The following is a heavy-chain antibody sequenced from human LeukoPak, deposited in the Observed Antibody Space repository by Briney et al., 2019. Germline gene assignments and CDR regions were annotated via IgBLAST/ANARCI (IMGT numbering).Heavy chain of an antibody. V-gene: IGHV4-31*03. CDR1: GASITNGDFY. D-gene: IGHD2-15*01. CDR2: VYSSGST. Sequence: SETLSLTCTVSGASITNGDFYCNWIRQHPGKGLEWIGYVYSSGSTYYNPSLRSRVSISVDTSKNQFSLKLSSVTAADTAIYYCARGPDSAKVGYWGQGTLVTVSS. J-gene: IGHJ4*02. CDR3: ARGPDSAKVGY.